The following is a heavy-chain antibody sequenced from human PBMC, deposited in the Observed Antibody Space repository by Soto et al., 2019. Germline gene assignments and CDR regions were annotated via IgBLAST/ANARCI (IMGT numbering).Heavy chain of an antibody. CDR1: GFTFSSNW. J-gene: IGHJ4*02. D-gene: IGHD3-22*01. CDR2: INSDGTGT. Sequence: DVQLVESGGGLVQPGGSLRLSCAASGFTFSSNWMHWVRQGPGMGLVWVSRINSDGTGTFYADSVKGRFTISRDNAKNTRYLQMNSLRAEDTAVYYCARDPGYDKHDWRFDYWGQGTLVAVSP. V-gene: IGHV3-74*01. CDR3: ARDPGYDKHDWRFDY.